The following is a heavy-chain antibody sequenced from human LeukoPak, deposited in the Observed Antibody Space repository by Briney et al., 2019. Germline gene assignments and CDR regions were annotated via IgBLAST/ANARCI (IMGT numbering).Heavy chain of an antibody. V-gene: IGHV3-33*05. D-gene: IGHD2-2*01. Sequence: GGSLRLSRAASGFSFSNYGMHWVRQAPGKGLESISFILFDGSVRYADSVKGRFTISRDNSKNTVFLQMNSLRAEDTAVYYCGRASIVVVERWGQGTLVTVSS. J-gene: IGHJ4*02. CDR1: GFSFSNYG. CDR2: ILFDGSVR. CDR3: GRASIVVVER.